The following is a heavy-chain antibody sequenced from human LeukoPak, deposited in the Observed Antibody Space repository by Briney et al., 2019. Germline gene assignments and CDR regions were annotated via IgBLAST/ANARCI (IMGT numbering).Heavy chain of an antibody. CDR3: AKISSGWYGRNYYFDY. V-gene: IGHV3-23*01. J-gene: IGHJ4*02. D-gene: IGHD6-19*01. CDR2: ISGRCGST. Sequence: GGSLRLSCAASGFTFRDYYLIWIRDAPGKGLEWVSAISGRCGSTYYADPVKGRFTISRDNSKNTLYLQMNSLRAEDTAVYYCAKISSGWYGRNYYFDYWGQGTLVTVSS. CDR1: GFTFRDYY.